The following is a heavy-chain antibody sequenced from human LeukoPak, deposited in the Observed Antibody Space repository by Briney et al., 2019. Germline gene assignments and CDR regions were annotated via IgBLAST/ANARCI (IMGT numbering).Heavy chain of an antibody. CDR1: GFTFSSDW. D-gene: IGHD4-23*01. CDR3: ARGDDYGGAWYYFDC. CDR2: IYSAGST. Sequence: GGSLRLSCVASGFTFSSDWMHWVRQAPGKGLEWVSVIYSAGSTYYADSVKGRFTISRDNSKNTVYLQMNSLRAEDTAVYYCARGDDYGGAWYYFDCWGQGTLVTVSS. J-gene: IGHJ4*02. V-gene: IGHV3-53*01.